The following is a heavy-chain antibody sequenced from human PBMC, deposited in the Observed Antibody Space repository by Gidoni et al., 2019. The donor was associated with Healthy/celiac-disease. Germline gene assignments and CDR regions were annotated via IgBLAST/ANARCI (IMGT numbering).Heavy chain of an antibody. V-gene: IGHV4-34*01. CDR1: GGSLRGYY. J-gene: IGHJ5*02. CDR2: INHSGST. Sequence: QVQLQQWGAGLLKPSETLSLTCAVYGGSLRGYYGSWIRQPPGKGLEWIGEINHSGSTNYNPSLKSRVTISVDTSKNQFSLKLSSVTAADTAVYYCARVGDFWSGYLFDPWGQGTLVTVSS. CDR3: ARVGDFWSGYLFDP. D-gene: IGHD3-3*01.